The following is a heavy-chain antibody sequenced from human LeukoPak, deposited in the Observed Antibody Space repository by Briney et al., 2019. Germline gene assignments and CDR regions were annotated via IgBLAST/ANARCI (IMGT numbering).Heavy chain of an antibody. D-gene: IGHD2-2*01. CDR3: ARACSTSCSIY. J-gene: IGHJ4*02. Sequence: SETLSLTCAVYGGSFSGYYWSWIRQSPGKGLEWIGEINHSGSTNYSPSLKSRVTISVDTSKNQFSLKLSSVTAADTAVYYCARACSTSCSIYWGQGTLVTVSS. CDR1: GGSFSGYY. V-gene: IGHV4-34*01. CDR2: INHSGST.